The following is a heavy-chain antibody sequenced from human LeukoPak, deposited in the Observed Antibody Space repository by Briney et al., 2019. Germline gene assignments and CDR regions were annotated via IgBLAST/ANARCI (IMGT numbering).Heavy chain of an antibody. V-gene: IGHV3-23*01. CDR1: GFTFSSYA. J-gene: IGHJ4*02. Sequence: GGSLRLSCAASGFTFSSYAMSWVRQAPGKGLEWVSAISGSGGSTYYADSVKGRFTISRDNAKNSLYLQMNSLRAEDTAVYYCARGRYGDYYFDYWGQGTLVTVSS. CDR2: ISGSGGST. D-gene: IGHD4-17*01. CDR3: ARGRYGDYYFDY.